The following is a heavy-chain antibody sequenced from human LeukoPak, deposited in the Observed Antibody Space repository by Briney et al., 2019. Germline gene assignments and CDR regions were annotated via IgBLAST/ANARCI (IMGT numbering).Heavy chain of an antibody. Sequence: SETLSLTCTVSGGSISNDYWNWVRQPPGKGLEWIGYVYYSGSTDYNPSLKSRVTISVDTSKNQFSLKLSSVTAADTAVYYCARRRSGDSHFDYWGQGTPVTVSS. J-gene: IGHJ4*02. CDR3: ARRRSGDSHFDY. CDR1: GGSISNDY. CDR2: VYYSGST. D-gene: IGHD3-16*01. V-gene: IGHV4-59*08.